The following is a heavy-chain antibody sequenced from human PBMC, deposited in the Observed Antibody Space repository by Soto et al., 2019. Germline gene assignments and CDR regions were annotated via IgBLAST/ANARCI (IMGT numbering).Heavy chain of an antibody. CDR2: ISGSGGST. V-gene: IGHV3-23*01. CDR1: GFTFSSYA. CDR3: ANSYQEPYDFWSGYWEALLSFDY. Sequence: GGSLRLSCAASGFTFSSYAMSWVRQAPGKGLEWVSAISGSGGSTYYADSVKGRFTISRDNSKNTLYLQMNSLRAEDTAVYYCANSYQEPYDFWSGYWEALLSFDYWGQGTLVTVSS. J-gene: IGHJ4*02. D-gene: IGHD3-3*01.